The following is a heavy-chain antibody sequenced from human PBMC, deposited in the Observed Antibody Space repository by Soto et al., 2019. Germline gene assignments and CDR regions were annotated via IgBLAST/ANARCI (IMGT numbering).Heavy chain of an antibody. CDR2: TKPLNRQN. V-gene: IGHV1-46*01. CDR1: GYSFANYN. Sequence: GAPGKDSLKNSGYSFANYNIQWGRQAPGQGLNRLGITKPLNRQNRGAPKVQGRITMTKAIFPSTSTLVVSELRSEDTAVYYGATGATVDLWGKGSLVTVSS. CDR3: ATGATVDL. D-gene: IGHD1-26*01. J-gene: IGHJ4*02.